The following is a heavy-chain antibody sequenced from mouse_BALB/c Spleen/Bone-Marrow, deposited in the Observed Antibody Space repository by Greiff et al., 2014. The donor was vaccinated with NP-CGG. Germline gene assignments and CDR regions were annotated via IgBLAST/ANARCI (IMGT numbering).Heavy chain of an antibody. D-gene: IGHD2-14*01. J-gene: IGHJ1*01. CDR1: GFNIKDTH. V-gene: IGHV14-3*02. Sequence: EVNLVESGAELVKPGASVKLSCTASGFNIKDTHMHWVKQRPEQGLEWIGRIDPANGNTKYDPKFQGKATITADTSSNTAYLQLSSLTSEDTAVYYCASYRYGWYFDVWDAGTTVTVSS. CDR2: IDPANGNT. CDR3: ASYRYGWYFDV.